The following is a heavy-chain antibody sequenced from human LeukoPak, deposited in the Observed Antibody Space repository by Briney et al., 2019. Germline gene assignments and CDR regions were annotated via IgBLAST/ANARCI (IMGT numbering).Heavy chain of an antibody. Sequence: QPGGTLRLSCAGSGFTFSRHGMNWARQPPGKGLEWVSGISPSGDITYYADSVKGSLSISRDNSKNTVFLQINSLRAEDTAIYHCARDSAWIQFNDWGQGTLVTVSS. V-gene: IGHV3-23*01. CDR2: ISPSGDIT. CDR1: GFTFSRHG. CDR3: ARDSAWIQFND. D-gene: IGHD5-18*01. J-gene: IGHJ4*02.